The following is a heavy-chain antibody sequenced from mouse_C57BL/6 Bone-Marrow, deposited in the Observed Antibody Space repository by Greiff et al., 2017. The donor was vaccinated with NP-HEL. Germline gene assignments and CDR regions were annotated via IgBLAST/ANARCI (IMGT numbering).Heavy chain of an antibody. CDR2: ILPGSGST. Sequence: EILPGSGSTNYNEKFKGKATFTADTSSNTAYMQLSSLTTEDSAIYYCASGRLLRYFDYWGQGTTLTVSS. D-gene: IGHD2-3*01. V-gene: IGHV1-9*01. J-gene: IGHJ2*01. CDR3: ASGRLLRYFDY.